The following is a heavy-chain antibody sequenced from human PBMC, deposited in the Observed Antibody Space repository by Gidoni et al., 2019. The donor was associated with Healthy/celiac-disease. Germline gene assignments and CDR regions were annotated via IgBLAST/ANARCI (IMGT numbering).Heavy chain of an antibody. D-gene: IGHD3-22*01. J-gene: IGHJ6*02. Sequence: QVQLQESGPGLVKPSATLSLTCTVSGGSISSYYWSWIRQPPGKGLEWIGYIYYSGSTNYNPSLKSRVTISVDTSKNQFSLKLSSVTAADTAVYYCARSTMIVVGPYYYYGMDVWGQGTTVTVSS. CDR1: GGSISSYY. CDR3: ARSTMIVVGPYYYYGMDV. CDR2: IYYSGST. V-gene: IGHV4-59*01.